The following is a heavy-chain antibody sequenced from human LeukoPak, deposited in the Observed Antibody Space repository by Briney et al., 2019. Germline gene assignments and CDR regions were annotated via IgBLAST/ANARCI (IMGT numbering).Heavy chain of an antibody. J-gene: IGHJ6*02. D-gene: IGHD4-17*01. V-gene: IGHV4-61*05. CDR2: IYYSGST. Sequence: PSETLSLTCTVSGGSIRSSSYYWGWIRQPPGKGLEWIGYIYYSGSTNYNPSLKSRVTISVDTSKNQFSLKLSSVTAADTAVYYCARVGTTVESYYGMDVWGQGTTVTVSS. CDR3: ARVGTTVESYYGMDV. CDR1: GGSIRSSSYY.